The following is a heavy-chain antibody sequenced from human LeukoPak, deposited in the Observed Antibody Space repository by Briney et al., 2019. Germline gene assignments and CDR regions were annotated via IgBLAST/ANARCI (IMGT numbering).Heavy chain of an antibody. CDR3: ASGLGYDFWSGYGD. V-gene: IGHV1-2*02. Sequence: ASVNVSCTASGYTFTGYYMHWVRQAPGQGLEWMGWINPNSGGTNYAQKFQGRVTMTRDTSISTAYMELSRLRSDDTAVYYCASGLGYDFWSGYGDWGQGTLVTVSS. CDR1: GYTFTGYY. CDR2: INPNSGGT. J-gene: IGHJ4*02. D-gene: IGHD3-3*01.